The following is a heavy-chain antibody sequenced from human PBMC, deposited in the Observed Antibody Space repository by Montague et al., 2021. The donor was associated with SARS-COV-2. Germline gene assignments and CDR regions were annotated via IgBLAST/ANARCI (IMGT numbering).Heavy chain of an antibody. CDR3: ARGLGRPGTIFGVALY. D-gene: IGHD3-3*01. J-gene: IGHJ4*02. Sequence: SETLSLTCGGYGGSFSGYYWSWIRQPPGKGLQWIGGINHSGSTNYNSSLNSRGTISLDTSKNQFSLKLTSVSAADTAVYYCARGLGRPGTIFGVALYWGQGTLVTVSS. CDR2: INHSGST. V-gene: IGHV4-34*01. CDR1: GGSFSGYY.